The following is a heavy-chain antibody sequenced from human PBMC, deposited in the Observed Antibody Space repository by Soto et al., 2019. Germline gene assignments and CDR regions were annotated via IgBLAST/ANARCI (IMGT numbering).Heavy chain of an antibody. CDR3: ARLEWSIAVVGYYYGMDV. CDR2: IYPGDSDT. Sequence: PGESLKISCKGSGDSFTSYWIGWVRQMRGKGLEWMWIIYPGDSDTRYSPSFQGQVTISADKSISTAYLQWSSLKASDTAMYYCARLEWSIAVVGYYYGMDVWGQGTTVTVSS. D-gene: IGHD6-6*01. J-gene: IGHJ6*01. CDR1: GDSFTSYW. V-gene: IGHV5-51*01.